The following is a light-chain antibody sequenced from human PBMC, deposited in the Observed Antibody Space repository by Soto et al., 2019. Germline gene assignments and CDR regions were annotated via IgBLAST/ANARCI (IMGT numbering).Light chain of an antibody. CDR3: QQYGTSIT. CDR2: GAS. J-gene: IGKJ5*01. Sequence: EIVLTQSPGTLSLSPGERATLSCRASQSFSSSYLAWYQQKPGQAPRLLIYGASNSATGIPDRFSGSGSGTDFTLTISRLEPEDFAVYSCQQYGTSITFGQGTRLEI. CDR1: QSFSSSY. V-gene: IGKV3-20*01.